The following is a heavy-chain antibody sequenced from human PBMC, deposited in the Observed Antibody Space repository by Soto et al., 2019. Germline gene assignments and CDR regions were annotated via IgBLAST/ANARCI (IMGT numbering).Heavy chain of an antibody. CDR3: ARDQGVKEIWDLFLGEYYYGMDV. J-gene: IGHJ6*02. D-gene: IGHD3-16*01. CDR1: GFTFSSYG. V-gene: IGHV3-33*01. Sequence: GGSLRLSCAASGFTFSSYGMHWVRQAPGKGLEWVAVIWYDGSNKYYADSVKGRFTISRDNSKNTLYLQMNSLRAEDTAVYYCARDQGVKEIWDLFLGEYYYGMDVWGQGTTVTVSS. CDR2: IWYDGSNK.